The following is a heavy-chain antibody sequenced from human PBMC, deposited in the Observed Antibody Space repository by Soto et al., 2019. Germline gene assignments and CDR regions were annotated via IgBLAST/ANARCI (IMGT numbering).Heavy chain of an antibody. Sequence: GGSLRLSCAASGFTFSSYGMHWVRQAPGKGLEWVAVISYDGSNKYYADSVKGRFTISRDNSKNTLYLQMNSLRAEDTAVYYCAKPYYYGSGSTINWFDPWGQGTLVTVSS. CDR1: GFTFSSYG. J-gene: IGHJ5*02. CDR2: ISYDGSNK. D-gene: IGHD3-10*01. CDR3: AKPYYYGSGSTINWFDP. V-gene: IGHV3-30*18.